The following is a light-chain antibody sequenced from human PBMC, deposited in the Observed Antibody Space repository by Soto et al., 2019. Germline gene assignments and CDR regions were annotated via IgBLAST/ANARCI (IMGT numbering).Light chain of an antibody. J-gene: IGLJ2*01. V-gene: IGLV2-14*01. CDR3: SSYTSITTLE. Sequence: QSALTQPASVSGSPGQSITISCTGTSSDVGGYHYVSWYQQYPGKAPKLIIYDVSNRPSGVSNRFSGSKSGNTASLTISGLQAEDEADYYCSSYTSITTLEIGGGTKLTVL. CDR1: SSDVGGYHY. CDR2: DVS.